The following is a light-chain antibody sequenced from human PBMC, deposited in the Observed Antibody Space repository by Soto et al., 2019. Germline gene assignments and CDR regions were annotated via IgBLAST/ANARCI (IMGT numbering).Light chain of an antibody. CDR3: QKYNSAPPWT. CDR2: AAS. Sequence: DIQMTQSPSSLSASVGDRVTITCRASRGISSYLAWYQQKPGKVPKLLIYAASKLQSGVPCRFCGSGSDTDFTLTISSLQPEDVATYYCQKYNSAPPWTFGQGTKVEIK. V-gene: IGKV1-27*01. J-gene: IGKJ1*01. CDR1: RGISSY.